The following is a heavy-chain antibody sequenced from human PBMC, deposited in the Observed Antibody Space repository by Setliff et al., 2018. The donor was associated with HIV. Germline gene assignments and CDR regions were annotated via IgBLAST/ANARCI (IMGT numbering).Heavy chain of an antibody. D-gene: IGHD2-15*01. J-gene: IGHJ6*03. CDR1: GFTFSAYA. Sequence: PGGSLRLSCEASGFTFSAYAMYWVRQAPGLGLEWVAVIWSDGSNKYYADSVKGRFTISRDNSKNTLFLQMNSLRAEDTAVYYCARVYCSGGSCYSYYYYYMDVWGKGTTVTVSS. CDR3: ARVYCSGGSCYSYYYYYMDV. CDR2: IWSDGSNK. V-gene: IGHV3-30*01.